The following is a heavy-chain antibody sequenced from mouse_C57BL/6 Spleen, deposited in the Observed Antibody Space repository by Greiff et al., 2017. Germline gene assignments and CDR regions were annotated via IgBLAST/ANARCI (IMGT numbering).Heavy chain of an antibody. J-gene: IGHJ2*01. CDR1: GFTFSSYG. Sequence: EVQVVESGGDLVKPGGSLKLSCAASGFTFSSYGMSWVRQTPDKRLEWVATISSGGSYTSYPDSVKGRFTISRDNAKNTQYLQMSSLKSEDTAMYYGAGQGDYELVFDYGGQGNALPVSS. CDR3: AGQGDYELVFDY. D-gene: IGHD2-4*01. V-gene: IGHV5-6*01. CDR2: ISSGGSYT.